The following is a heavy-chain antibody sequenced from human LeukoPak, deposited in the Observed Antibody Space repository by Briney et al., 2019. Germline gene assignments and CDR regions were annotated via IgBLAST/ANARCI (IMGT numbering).Heavy chain of an antibody. CDR1: GGSISSRTYY. Sequence: SETLSLTCTVSGGSISSRTYYWSWIRQPPGKGLEWIGRIHISGSANYSPSLKSRVTISVDTSKNQFSLKLSSVTAADTAVYYCARWGGPYSYGYFDHWGQGSLVTISS. CDR2: IHISGSA. V-gene: IGHV4-61*02. D-gene: IGHD5-18*01. J-gene: IGHJ4*02. CDR3: ARWGGPYSYGYFDH.